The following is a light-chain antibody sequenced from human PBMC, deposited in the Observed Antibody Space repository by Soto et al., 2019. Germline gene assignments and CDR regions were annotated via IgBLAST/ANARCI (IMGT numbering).Light chain of an antibody. CDR1: SSDVGGYNY. CDR2: EVS. Sequence: QSALTQPTSVSGCPGQSITISCTVTSSDVGGYNYVSWYQQHPGKAPKLMIYEVSNRPSGVSNRFSGSKSGNTASLTISGLQAEDEADYYCSSYTSSSTYVFGTGTKLTVL. V-gene: IGLV2-14*01. J-gene: IGLJ1*01. CDR3: SSYTSSSTYV.